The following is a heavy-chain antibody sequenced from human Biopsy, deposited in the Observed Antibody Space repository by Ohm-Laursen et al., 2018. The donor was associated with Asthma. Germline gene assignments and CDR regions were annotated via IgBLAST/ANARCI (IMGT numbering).Heavy chain of an antibody. CDR3: ARDRVSSPIRHGSGSYYLYNWFDP. CDR2: IWYDGGYR. V-gene: IGHV3-33*01. D-gene: IGHD3-10*01. CDR1: GFTFSSYG. J-gene: IGHJ5*02. Sequence: SLRLSCAASGFTFSSYGIHWVRQAPGKGLEWVAVIWYDGGYRDNVDSVKGRFTISRDNSKNTLYLQMNSLRAEDTAVYYCARDRVSSPIRHGSGSYYLYNWFDPWGQGTLVTVSS.